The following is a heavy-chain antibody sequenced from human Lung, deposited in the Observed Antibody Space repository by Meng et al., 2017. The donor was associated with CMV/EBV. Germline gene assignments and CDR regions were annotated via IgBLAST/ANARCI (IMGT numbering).Heavy chain of an antibody. V-gene: IGHV1-18*01. Sequence: QAQLVQFGGVVRKPEASVKVSCKVSGYTFTNYGITGVRQAPGQGLEWMGWTNAYNGDTNYAQPLQGRVTMTTDTSTNKDYMEMRSLRSDDTAVYYCARVEVGITSGDYWGQGTLVTVSS. J-gene: IGHJ4*02. CDR1: GYTFTNYG. D-gene: IGHD1-26*01. CDR2: TNAYNGDT. CDR3: ARVEVGITSGDY.